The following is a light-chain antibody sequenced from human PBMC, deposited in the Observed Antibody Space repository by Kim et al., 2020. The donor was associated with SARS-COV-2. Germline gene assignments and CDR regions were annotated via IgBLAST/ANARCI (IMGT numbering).Light chain of an antibody. CDR1: QSISSY. CDR3: QHTYRT. V-gene: IGKV1-39*01. J-gene: IGKJ5*01. Sequence: SLSASVGDRVTITCRASQSISSYLNWYQQKPGKAPKVLIYAASNLQSGVPSRFSGSGLGTDFTLTISSLQPEDFATYYCQHTYRTFGQGTRLEIK. CDR2: AAS.